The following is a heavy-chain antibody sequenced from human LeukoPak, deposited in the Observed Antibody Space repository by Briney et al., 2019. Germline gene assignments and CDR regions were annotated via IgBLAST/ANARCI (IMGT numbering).Heavy chain of an antibody. CDR2: VNFHRTS. Sequence: SETLSLTCDLSGYAIGSSHYWGWIRQPPGRVLQGIGHVNFHRTSAYNASLRGRFTISNEASNTRFSLRLTSVTRADAAIYYCARVVSQAAPDWYMDVWGGGTVVIVSS. V-gene: IGHV4-38-2*01. CDR3: ARVVSQAAPDWYMDV. J-gene: IGHJ2*01. CDR1: GYAIGSSHY. D-gene: IGHD2-21*01.